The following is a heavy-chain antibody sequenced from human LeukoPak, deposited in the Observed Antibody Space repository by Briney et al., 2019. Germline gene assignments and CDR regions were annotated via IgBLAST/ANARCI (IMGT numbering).Heavy chain of an antibody. Sequence: VASVKVSCKASGYTFTNYLMHWVRQAPGQRLAWMGWINAGNGNTKYSQNFQDRVTITRDTSANTAYMELSSLRSEDTAVYYCARGTAYGGYVNYWGQGTLVTVSS. V-gene: IGHV1-3*01. J-gene: IGHJ4*02. D-gene: IGHD5-12*01. CDR1: GYTFTNYL. CDR2: INAGNGNT. CDR3: ARGTAYGGYVNY.